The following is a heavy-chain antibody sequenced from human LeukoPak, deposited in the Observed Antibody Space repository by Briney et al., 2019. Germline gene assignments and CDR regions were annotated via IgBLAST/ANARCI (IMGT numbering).Heavy chain of an antibody. D-gene: IGHD1-26*01. CDR2: VHKSGST. V-gene: IGHV4-4*02. CDR1: TXSITSNW. Sequence: SETLSLTCAVSTXSITSNWWSWVRQPPGKGLEWIGEVHKSGSTNYYPSLQSRVTISIDKSKNQIALELTSVTAADTAVYYCAKEIVGAPTPGAYWGQGILVTVSS. J-gene: IGHJ4*02. CDR3: AKEIVGAPTPGAY.